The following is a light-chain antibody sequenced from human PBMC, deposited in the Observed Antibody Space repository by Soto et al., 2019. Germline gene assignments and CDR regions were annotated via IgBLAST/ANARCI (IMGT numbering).Light chain of an antibody. J-gene: IGKJ3*01. CDR3: QQRSSWPPLFS. CDR2: DTS. CDR1: QTGTTY. Sequence: VLTQSPATLSLSPGERATLSCRASQTGTTYLAWYRQKPGQAPRLLIYDTSKRAPGIPARFSGSGSGTDFTLTISSLEAEDFATDYCQQRSSWPPLFSFGPGTKVDIK. V-gene: IGKV3-11*01.